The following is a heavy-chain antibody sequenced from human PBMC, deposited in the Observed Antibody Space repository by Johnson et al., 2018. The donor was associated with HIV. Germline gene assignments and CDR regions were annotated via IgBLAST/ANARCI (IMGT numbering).Heavy chain of an antibody. CDR3: AKHSSSWYDDAFDI. CDR2: ISYDGSNK. Sequence: QVQLVESGGGVVQPGRSLRLSCTVSGIIFSHYGMHWVRQAPGTGLEWVAVISYDGSNKYYADSVKGRFTISRDNSKNTLFLQMNSLRAEDTAVYYCAKHSSSWYDDAFDIWGQGTMVTVSS. CDR1: GIIFSHYG. J-gene: IGHJ3*02. D-gene: IGHD6-13*01. V-gene: IGHV3-30*18.